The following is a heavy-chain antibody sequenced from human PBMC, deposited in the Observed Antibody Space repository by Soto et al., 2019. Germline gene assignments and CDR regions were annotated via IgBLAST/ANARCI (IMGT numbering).Heavy chain of an antibody. D-gene: IGHD4-17*01. V-gene: IGHV4-39*01. CDR3: VSQRTTVPTQAYFDY. J-gene: IGHJ4*02. CDR1: GCSVTNSSSY. CDR2: VYCRGRS. Sequence: SETLPLTCTVSGCSVTNSSSYCGLIRQSPGKGLEWIGSVYCRGRSYSKSSVKSRVTISVDTSKNRFSMSLNSVTASDTAVYFCVSQRTTVPTQAYFDYWGPGARVTV.